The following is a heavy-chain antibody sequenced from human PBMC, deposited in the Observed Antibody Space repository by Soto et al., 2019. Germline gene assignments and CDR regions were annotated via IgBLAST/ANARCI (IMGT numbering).Heavy chain of an antibody. CDR3: ARFDGYYDGRGPPVALGY. CDR1: GGSFSGYY. Sequence: KTSETLSLTCAVYGGSFSGYYWSWIRQPPGKGLEWIGEINHSGSTNYNPSLKSRVTISVDTSKNQFSLKLSSVTAADTAVYYCARFDGYYDGRGPPVALGYWGQGTLVTVSS. D-gene: IGHD3-22*01. V-gene: IGHV4-34*01. J-gene: IGHJ4*02. CDR2: INHSGST.